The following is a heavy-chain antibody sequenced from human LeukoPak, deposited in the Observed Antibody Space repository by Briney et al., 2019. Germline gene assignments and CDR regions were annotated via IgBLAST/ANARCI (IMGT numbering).Heavy chain of an antibody. V-gene: IGHV3-23*01. CDR3: AKVRADHSNEYYFDY. D-gene: IGHD4-11*01. CDR2: ISGSGGNT. Sequence: GGSLRLSCAASGFSFSSYGMSWVRQAPGKGLEWVSGISGSGGNTYYADSVKGRFTISRDNSKNTLYLQMNSLRVEDTAVYYCAKVRADHSNEYYFDYWGQGTLVTVSS. CDR1: GFSFSSYG. J-gene: IGHJ4*02.